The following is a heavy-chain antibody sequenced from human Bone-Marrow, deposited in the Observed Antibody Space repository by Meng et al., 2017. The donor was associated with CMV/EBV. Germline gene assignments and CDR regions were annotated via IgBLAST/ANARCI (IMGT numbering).Heavy chain of an antibody. J-gene: IGHJ5*02. CDR3: AGVWRCRWFAP. CDR2: ISNKTIRCTA. V-gene: IGHV3-72*01. CDR1: VYSFRRSR. Sequence: CASSVYSFRRSRGAWLRWPRRKDLDWVGRISNKTIRCTATFSASVNVRFTITRDDSKNSVYLEMNSLKTEDTAVYYCAGVWRCRWFAPWGQGTLVTVSS. D-gene: IGHD2-15*01.